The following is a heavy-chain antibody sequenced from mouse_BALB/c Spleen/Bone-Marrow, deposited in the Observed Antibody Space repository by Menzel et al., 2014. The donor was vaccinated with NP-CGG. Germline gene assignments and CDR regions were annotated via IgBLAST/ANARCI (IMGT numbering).Heavy chain of an antibody. V-gene: IGHV5-17*02. CDR1: GFTFSSFG. J-gene: IGHJ4*01. CDR3: ARKGAMITHYYAMDY. Sequence: EVKLVESGGGLVQPGGSRKLSCAASGFTFSSFGMHWVRQAPEKGLEWVAYISNGSSPIYYADTVKGRFTISRDNPKNTLFLQMTSLRFEDTAMDYCARKGAMITHYYAMDYWGQGTSVTVSS. CDR2: ISNGSSPI. D-gene: IGHD2-4*01.